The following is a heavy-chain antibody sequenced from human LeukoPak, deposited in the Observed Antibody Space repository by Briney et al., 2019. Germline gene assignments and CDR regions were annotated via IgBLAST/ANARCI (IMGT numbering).Heavy chain of an antibody. CDR3: ARVPSGYYYDFDY. J-gene: IGHJ4*02. Sequence: GGSLRLSCAASGFTFDDYGLSWVRQAPGKGLEWVSYISSSSSTIYYADSVKGRFTISRDNAKNSLYLQMNSLRAEDTAVYYCARVPSGYYYDFDYWGQGTLVTVSS. CDR2: ISSSSSTI. CDR1: GFTFDDYG. V-gene: IGHV3-48*01. D-gene: IGHD3-22*01.